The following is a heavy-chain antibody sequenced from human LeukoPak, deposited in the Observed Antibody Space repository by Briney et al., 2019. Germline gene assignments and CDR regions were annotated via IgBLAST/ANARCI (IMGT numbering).Heavy chain of an antibody. CDR1: GFTFTTYW. Sequence: GESLRLSCAASGFTFTTYWMSWVRQAPGKGLEWVANINQDGTEKYYVDSVKGRFTISRDKAKNSLDLQMNSLRVEDTAVYYCAKVAKYYYGSETYYFFEHWGQGTPVTASS. CDR2: INQDGTEK. V-gene: IGHV3-7*01. J-gene: IGHJ4*02. D-gene: IGHD3-10*01. CDR3: AKVAKYYYGSETYYFFEH.